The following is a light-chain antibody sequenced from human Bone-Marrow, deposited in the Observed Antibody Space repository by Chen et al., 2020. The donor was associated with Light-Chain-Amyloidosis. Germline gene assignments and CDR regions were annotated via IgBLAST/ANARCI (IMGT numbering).Light chain of an antibody. J-gene: IGLJ2*01. CDR2: SNN. Sequence: QSVLTQPPSASGTPGQRVTISCSGSSSNIGSNTVNWYQQLPGTAPKLLIYSNNQRPSGVPALFSGSTSGTSASLAISGLQSEDEADYYCAAWDDSLNGVVFGGGTKLTVL. CDR1: SSNIGSNT. V-gene: IGLV1-44*01. CDR3: AAWDDSLNGVV.